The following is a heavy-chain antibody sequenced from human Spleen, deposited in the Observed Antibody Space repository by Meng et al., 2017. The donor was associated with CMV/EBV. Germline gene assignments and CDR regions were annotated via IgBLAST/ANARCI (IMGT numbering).Heavy chain of an antibody. CDR3: ARGTGWNAHDY. CDR1: GYTFSIYS. J-gene: IGHJ4*02. V-gene: IGHV1-46*01. Sequence: SCQTSGYTFSIYSLHWVRQAPGQGPEWMGIINTNSGGTSYAQKFQGRVTMTRDTSTRTVYMELSSLRPEDTAVYYCARGTGWNAHDYWGQGTLVTVSS. CDR2: INTNSGGT. D-gene: IGHD1-1*01.